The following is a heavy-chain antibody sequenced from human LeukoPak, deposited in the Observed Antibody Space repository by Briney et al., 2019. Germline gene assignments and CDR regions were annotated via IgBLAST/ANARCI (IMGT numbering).Heavy chain of an antibody. J-gene: IGHJ6*03. CDR2: INPNSGGT. D-gene: IGHD4-11*01. CDR1: GYTFTGYY. V-gene: IGHV1-2*02. Sequence: ASVKVSCKASGYTFTGYYMHRVRQAPGQGLEWMGWINPNSGGTNYAQKFQGRVTMTRDTSISTAYMELSRLRSDDTAVYYCARGSNYYYYMDVWGKGTTVTISS. CDR3: ARGSNYYYYMDV.